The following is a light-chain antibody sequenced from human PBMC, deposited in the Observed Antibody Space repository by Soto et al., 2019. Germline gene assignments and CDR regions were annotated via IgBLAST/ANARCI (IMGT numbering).Light chain of an antibody. CDR2: KDT. CDR3: QSADNSGIYYV. V-gene: IGLV3-25*02. CDR1: ALPKQY. J-gene: IGLJ1*01. Sequence: SYELTQPPSVSVSPGQTARLTCSGDALPKQYAYWYQQKPGQAPILVIYKDTERPSGIPERFSGSSSGTTVTLTLSGVQAGDEADYYCQSADNSGIYYVFGTGTKLTVL.